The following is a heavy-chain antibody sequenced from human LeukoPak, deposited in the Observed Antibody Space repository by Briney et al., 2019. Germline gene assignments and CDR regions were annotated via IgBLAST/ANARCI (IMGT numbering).Heavy chain of an antibody. V-gene: IGHV4-34*01. CDR2: INHSGST. J-gene: IGHJ4*02. CDR3: ARPACSSTSCSERFFDY. D-gene: IGHD2-2*01. Sequence: SETLSLTCAVYGGSFSGYYWSWLRQPPGKGLEWIGEINHSGSTNYNPSLKSRVTISVDTSKNQFSLKLSSVTAADTAVYYCARPACSSTSCSERFFDYWGQGTLVTVSS. CDR1: GGSFSGYY.